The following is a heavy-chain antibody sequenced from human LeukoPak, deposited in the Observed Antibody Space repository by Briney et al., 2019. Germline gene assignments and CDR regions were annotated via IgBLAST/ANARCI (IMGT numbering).Heavy chain of an antibody. Sequence: ASVKVSCKPSGYTFTDDYLHWVRQAPGQGLEWMGWIHFKSGATNFPQKFQGRLTLTRDTSVSTASLDLRSLKSDDTAVYFCARERADCSRTSSHTVDDYYSYLDVWGKGTTVTVSS. J-gene: IGHJ6*03. CDR2: IHFKSGAT. V-gene: IGHV1-2*02. CDR3: ARERADCSRTSSHTVDDYYSYLDV. CDR1: GYTFTDDY. D-gene: IGHD2-2*01.